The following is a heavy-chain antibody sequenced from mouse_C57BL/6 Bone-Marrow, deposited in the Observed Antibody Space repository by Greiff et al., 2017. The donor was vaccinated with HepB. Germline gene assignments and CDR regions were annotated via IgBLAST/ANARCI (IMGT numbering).Heavy chain of an antibody. D-gene: IGHD2-3*01. CDR1: GYTFTSYG. CDR2: IYPRSGNT. V-gene: IGHV1-81*01. CDR3: ARADGYYARDY. J-gene: IGHJ4*01. Sequence: VQLQQSGAELARPGASVKLSCKASGYTFTSYGISWVKQRPGQGLEWIGEIYPRSGNTYYNEKFKGKATLTGDKSSSTAYMEIRSLTSEDSALYFRARADGYYARDYGGRGTSVTVTA.